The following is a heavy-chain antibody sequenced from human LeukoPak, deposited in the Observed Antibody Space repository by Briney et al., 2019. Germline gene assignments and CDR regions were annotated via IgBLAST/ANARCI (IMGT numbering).Heavy chain of an antibody. CDR1: GFTFSNYA. Sequence: GGSLRLSCAASGFTFSNYAMSWVRQAPGKGLEWVSSISDSGGSTYYADSVKGRFTISRDNSKNTLYLQMNSLRAEDTALYYCADGRDYYGSGSYYYWGQGTLVTVSS. D-gene: IGHD3-10*01. J-gene: IGHJ4*02. CDR2: ISDSGGST. CDR3: ADGRDYYGSGSYYY. V-gene: IGHV3-23*01.